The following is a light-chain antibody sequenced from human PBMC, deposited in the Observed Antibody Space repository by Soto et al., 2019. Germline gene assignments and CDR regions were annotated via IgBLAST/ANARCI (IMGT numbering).Light chain of an antibody. CDR1: SSNIGNNA. CDR3: AAWDDSLSAWV. J-gene: IGLJ3*02. V-gene: IGLV1-36*01. CDR2: YDD. Sequence: QSVLTQPPSVSEAPRQRVTISCSGSSSNIGNNAVNWYQQLPGKVPKLLIYYDDLLPSGVSDRFSGSNSGTSASLAISGLQSEDEADYYCAAWDDSLSAWVFGGGTKLTVL.